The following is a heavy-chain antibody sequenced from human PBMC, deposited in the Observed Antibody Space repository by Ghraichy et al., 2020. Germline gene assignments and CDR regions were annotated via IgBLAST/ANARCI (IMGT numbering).Heavy chain of an antibody. CDR3: AKELKVGATTAGADY. Sequence: GESLNISCAASGFTFSSYGMHWVRQAPGKGLEWVAVISYDGSNKYYADSVKGRFTISRDNSKNTLYLQMNSLRAEDTAVYYCAKELKVGATTAGADYWGQGTLVTVSS. V-gene: IGHV3-30*18. CDR2: ISYDGSNK. D-gene: IGHD1-26*01. J-gene: IGHJ4*02. CDR1: GFTFSSYG.